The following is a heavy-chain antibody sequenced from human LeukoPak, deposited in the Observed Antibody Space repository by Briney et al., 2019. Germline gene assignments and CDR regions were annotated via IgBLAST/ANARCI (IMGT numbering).Heavy chain of an antibody. J-gene: IGHJ5*01. Sequence: PGGSLRLSCAASGFTFSSHDMHWVRQAAGKGLEWVSGFIVVGDIYYAESVKGRFTISRENAKSSLYLQMNSLRVGDTAVYYCVRGGVWGLSSNWLESWGQGILVTVSS. CDR2: FIVVGDI. V-gene: IGHV3-13*04. CDR3: VRGGVWGLSSNWLES. D-gene: IGHD7-27*01. CDR1: GFTFSSHD.